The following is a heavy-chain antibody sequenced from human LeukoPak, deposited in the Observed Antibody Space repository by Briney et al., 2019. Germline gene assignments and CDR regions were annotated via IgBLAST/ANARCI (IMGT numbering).Heavy chain of an antibody. CDR2: IRYDGSNK. CDR3: AKDKGRTIFGVVIPFDP. D-gene: IGHD3-3*01. V-gene: IGHV3-30*02. J-gene: IGHJ5*02. Sequence: GSLRLSCAASGFTFSSYGMHWVRQAPGKGLEWVAFIRYDGSNKYYADSVKGRFTISRDNSKNTLYLQMNSLRAEDTAVYYCAKDKGRTIFGVVIPFDPWGQGTLVTVSS. CDR1: GFTFSSYG.